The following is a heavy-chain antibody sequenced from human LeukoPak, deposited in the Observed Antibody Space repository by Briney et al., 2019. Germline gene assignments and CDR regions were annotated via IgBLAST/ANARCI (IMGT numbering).Heavy chain of an antibody. V-gene: IGHV3-23*01. CDR1: GFTFSSYA. CDR3: AKDSGPYTSGYYGH. CDR2: ISGGGGTT. D-gene: IGHD3-22*01. Sequence: QPGGSLILSCAASGFTFSSYAMSWVRQAPGKRLEWASAISGGGGTTYYADSVKGRFTISRDNSKNTLFLQMNSLRAEDTAVYYCAKDSGPYTSGYYGHWGQGTLVTVSS. J-gene: IGHJ4*02.